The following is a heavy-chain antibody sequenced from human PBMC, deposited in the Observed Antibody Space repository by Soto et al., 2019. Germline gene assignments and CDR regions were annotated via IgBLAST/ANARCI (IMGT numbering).Heavy chain of an antibody. D-gene: IGHD5-18*01. Sequence: GGSLRLSCAASGFTFSTYSMNWVRQAPGKGLEWVSSISSSSGYIYYADSVKGRFTISRDDAKNSLSLQMNSLRAEDTAVYYCARVRSYSYGQGYGMDVWGQGTAVTVSS. V-gene: IGHV3-21*01. CDR3: ARVRSYSYGQGYGMDV. CDR1: GFTFSTYS. CDR2: ISSSSGYI. J-gene: IGHJ6*02.